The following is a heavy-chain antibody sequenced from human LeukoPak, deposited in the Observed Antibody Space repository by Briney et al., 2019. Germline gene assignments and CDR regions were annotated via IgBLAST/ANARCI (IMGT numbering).Heavy chain of an antibody. CDR3: AREGFTFFGAVVNYYYSGMDV. D-gene: IGHD3-3*01. Sequence: ASVKVSCKASGYTLTNYGISWVRQAPGQGLEWMGWISAYNGNTNYAQKLQDRVTLTTDTSTSTAYMELRSLRSDDTAVYYCAREGFTFFGAVVNYYYSGMDVWGQGTSVTVSS. CDR2: ISAYNGNT. V-gene: IGHV1-18*01. CDR1: GYTLTNYG. J-gene: IGHJ6*02.